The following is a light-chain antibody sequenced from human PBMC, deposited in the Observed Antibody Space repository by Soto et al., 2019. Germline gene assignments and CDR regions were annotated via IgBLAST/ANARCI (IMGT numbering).Light chain of an antibody. V-gene: IGLV2-14*01. CDR1: SSDVGGYAY. CDR3: SSYTSSNTRVV. J-gene: IGLJ2*01. CDR2: EVT. Sequence: QSVLTQPASVSGSPGQSITISCTGTSSDVGGYAYVSWYQQHPGKVPKVMIYEVTNRPSGVSNRFSGSKSGNTASLTISGLQAEDEADYYCSSYTSSNTRVVFGGGTKLTVL.